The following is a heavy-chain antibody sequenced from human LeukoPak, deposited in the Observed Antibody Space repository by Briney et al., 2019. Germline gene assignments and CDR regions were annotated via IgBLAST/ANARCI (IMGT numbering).Heavy chain of an antibody. CDR3: AITRGAVAGTDSYYYFNSYMDV. J-gene: IGHJ6*03. D-gene: IGHD6-19*01. V-gene: IGHV4-59*01. CDR1: GGSISSYY. CDR2: IYYSGRT. Sequence: SETLSLTCTVSGGSISSYYWSWIRQPPGKGLEWIGYIYYSGRTKYTPSLKSRVTISVDTTKNQFSMKLSSVTAADTAVYYWAITRGAVAGTDSYYYFNSYMDVWGKGTTVTVSS.